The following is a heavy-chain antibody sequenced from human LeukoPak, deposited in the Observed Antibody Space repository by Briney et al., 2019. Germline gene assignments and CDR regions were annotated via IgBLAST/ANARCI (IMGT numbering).Heavy chain of an antibody. J-gene: IGHJ4*02. CDR2: INPSGGST. CDR3: ARLGYSSGGDY. Sequence: ASVKVSCKASGYTFTSYYMHWVRQAPGQGLEWMGIINPSGGSTSYAQKFQGRVTMTRDTSISTAYMELSRLRSDDTAVYYCARLGYSSGGDYWGQGALVTVSS. V-gene: IGHV1-46*01. CDR1: GYTFTSYY. D-gene: IGHD6-19*01.